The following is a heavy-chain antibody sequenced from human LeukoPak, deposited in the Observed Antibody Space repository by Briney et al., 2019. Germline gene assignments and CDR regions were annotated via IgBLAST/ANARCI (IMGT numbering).Heavy chain of an antibody. Sequence: PSETLSLTCTVSGGSISSYYWSWIRQPPGKGLEWIGYIYYSGSTNYNPSLKSRVTILVDTSKNQFSLKLSSVTAADTAVYYCARDREGGQQLGPLNWFDPWGQGTLVTVSS. V-gene: IGHV4-59*01. CDR1: GGSISSYY. CDR3: ARDREGGQQLGPLNWFDP. J-gene: IGHJ5*02. CDR2: IYYSGST. D-gene: IGHD6-13*01.